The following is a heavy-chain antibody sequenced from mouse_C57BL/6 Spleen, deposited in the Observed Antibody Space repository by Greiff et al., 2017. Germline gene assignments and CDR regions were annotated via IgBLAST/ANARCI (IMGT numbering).Heavy chain of an antibody. CDR2: ISSGSSTI. J-gene: IGHJ2*01. Sequence: EVKVEESGGGLVKPGGSLKLSCAASGFTFSDYGMHWVRQAPEKGLEWVAYISSGSSTIYYADTVKGRFTISRDNAKNNMFLQMTSLRSEDTAVYCCARGDWEDYWGQGTTLTVSS. D-gene: IGHD4-1*01. V-gene: IGHV5-17*01. CDR1: GFTFSDYG. CDR3: ARGDWEDY.